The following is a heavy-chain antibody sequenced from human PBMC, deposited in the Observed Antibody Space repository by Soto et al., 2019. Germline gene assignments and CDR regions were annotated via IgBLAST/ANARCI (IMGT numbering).Heavy chain of an antibody. J-gene: IGHJ4*02. Sequence: GSLRLSCAASGFTFSNNGIHWVRQAPGKGLEWVAVISYDGSNKYYADSVKGRFTISRDNSKNTVYLQMNSLRAEDTAVYYCSTGTYDYWGQGTLVTV. CDR1: GFTFSNNG. CDR3: STGTYDY. V-gene: IGHV3-30*03. CDR2: ISYDGSNK. D-gene: IGHD1-1*01.